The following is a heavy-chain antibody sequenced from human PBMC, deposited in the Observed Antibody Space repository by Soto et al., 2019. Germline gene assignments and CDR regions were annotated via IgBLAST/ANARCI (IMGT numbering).Heavy chain of an antibody. CDR3: ARDRMGTTMVRGVRRPSYYYGMDV. J-gene: IGHJ6*02. Sequence: ASVKVSCKASGYTFTGYGISWVRQAPGQGLEWMGWISAYNGNTNYAQKLQGRVTMTTDTSTSTAYMELRSLRSDDTAVYYCARDRMGTTMVRGVRRPSYYYGMDVWGQGTTVTVSS. V-gene: IGHV1-18*01. D-gene: IGHD3-10*01. CDR1: GYTFTGYG. CDR2: ISAYNGNT.